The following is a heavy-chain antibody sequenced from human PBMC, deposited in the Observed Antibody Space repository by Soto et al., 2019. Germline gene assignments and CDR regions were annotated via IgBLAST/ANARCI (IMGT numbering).Heavy chain of an antibody. Sequence: PSETLSLTCSVSGGSMSAYYWNWIRQPPGKGLEWIGYIYYSGSTNYNPSLKSRVTISVDTSKNQFSLKLSSVTAADTAVYYCARQYFARGYSYGYVARYFDYWGQGTLVTVSS. V-gene: IGHV4-59*08. CDR1: GGSMSAYY. CDR2: IYYSGST. CDR3: ARQYFARGYSYGYVARYFDY. J-gene: IGHJ4*02. D-gene: IGHD5-18*01.